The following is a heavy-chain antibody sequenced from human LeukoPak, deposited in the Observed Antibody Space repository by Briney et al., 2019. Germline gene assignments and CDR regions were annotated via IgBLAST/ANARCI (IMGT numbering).Heavy chain of an antibody. J-gene: IGHJ3*02. D-gene: IGHD6-13*01. V-gene: IGHV1-2*02. CDR2: INPNSGGT. CDR3: AREKGSSWYFGGTFDI. Sequence: GASVKVSCKASGYTFTGYYMHWVRQAPGQGLEWMGWINPNSGGTNYAQKFQGRVTMTRDTSISTAYMELSRLRSDDTAVYYCAREKGSSWYFGGTFDIWGQGTMVTVSS. CDR1: GYTFTGYY.